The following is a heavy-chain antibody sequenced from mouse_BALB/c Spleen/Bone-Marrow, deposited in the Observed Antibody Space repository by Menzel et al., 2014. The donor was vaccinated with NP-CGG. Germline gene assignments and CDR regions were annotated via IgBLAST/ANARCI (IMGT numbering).Heavy chain of an antibody. Sequence: EVKLMESGGGLAQPGGSRKVSCAASGFTFSSFGMHWVRQAPKKGLEWVAYISSGSSTIYYADTVKGRFTISRDNPKNTLFLQMTSLRSEDTAMYYCARSTMITTGYYYAMDYWGQGTSVTVSS. J-gene: IGHJ4*01. CDR3: ARSTMITTGYYYAMDY. CDR1: GFTFSSFG. D-gene: IGHD2-4*01. V-gene: IGHV5-17*02. CDR2: ISSGSSTI.